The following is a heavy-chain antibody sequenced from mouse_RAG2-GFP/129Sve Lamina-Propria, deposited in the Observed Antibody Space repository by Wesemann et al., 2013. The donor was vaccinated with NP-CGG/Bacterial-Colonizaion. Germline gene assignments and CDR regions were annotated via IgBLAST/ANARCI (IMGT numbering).Heavy chain of an antibody. D-gene: IGHD1-2*01. V-gene: IGHV1-12*01. CDR2: GNGAT. Sequence: GNGATSYNQKFKGKATLTVDKSSSTAYMQLSSLTSEDSAVYFCARGDGDYWGQGTTLTVSS. CDR3: ARGDGDY. J-gene: IGHJ2*01.